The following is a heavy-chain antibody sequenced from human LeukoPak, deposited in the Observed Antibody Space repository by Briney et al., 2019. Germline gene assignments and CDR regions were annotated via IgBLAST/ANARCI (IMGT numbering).Heavy chain of an antibody. CDR3: AKDARIAVAGTLNY. CDR1: GFTFSSYG. Sequence: QPGGSLGLSCAASGFTFSSYGMHWVRQAPGKGLEWVAVISYDGSNKYYADSVKGRFTISRDNPKNTLYLQMNSLRAEDTAVYYCAKDARIAVAGTLNYWGQGTLVTVSS. D-gene: IGHD6-19*01. V-gene: IGHV3-30*18. CDR2: ISYDGSNK. J-gene: IGHJ4*02.